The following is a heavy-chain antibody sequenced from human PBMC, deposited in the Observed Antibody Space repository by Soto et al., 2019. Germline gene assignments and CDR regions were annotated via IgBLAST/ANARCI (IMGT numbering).Heavy chain of an antibody. CDR2: IYSGGST. Sequence: GGSLRLSCAASGFTVSSNYISWVRQAPGKGLEWVSVIYSGGSTYYADSVKGRFTISRDNSKKMLYLQMNSLRAEDTAVYYCAKTPGMRGWFDPWGQGTLVTVSS. J-gene: IGHJ5*02. CDR1: GFTVSSNY. V-gene: IGHV3-66*01. CDR3: AKTPGMRGWFDP.